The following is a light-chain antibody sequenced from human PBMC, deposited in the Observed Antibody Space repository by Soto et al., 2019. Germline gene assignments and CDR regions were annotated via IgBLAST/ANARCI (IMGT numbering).Light chain of an antibody. CDR1: QTIHSF. CDR2: GGS. CDR3: QQSYNIPFT. J-gene: IGKJ3*01. Sequence: DIPMTQSPSSLAASVGERVTITCRASQTIHSFLNWYQQKPGKAPQVLIYGGSALQSGVPSRFSGSESGTDFTLTISSLQPEDFASYFCQQSYNIPFTFGPGTRVDI. V-gene: IGKV1-39*01.